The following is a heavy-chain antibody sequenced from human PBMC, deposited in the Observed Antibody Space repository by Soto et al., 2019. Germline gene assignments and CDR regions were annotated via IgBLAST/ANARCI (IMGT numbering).Heavy chain of an antibody. J-gene: IGHJ3*02. CDR1: GFTFKNFA. D-gene: IGHD1-20*01. V-gene: IGHV3-30*18. CDR2: ISYDGRNA. Sequence: PVGSLRLSCAASGFTFKNFAMHWVRQAPVRGLEWVADISYDGRNAKYADSVKGRFTVSRDNSKNTLFLQMDSLRPEDTALYYCAKIRYNWNIDRTGFDAFDMWGQGTMVTVSS. CDR3: AKIRYNWNIDRTGFDAFDM.